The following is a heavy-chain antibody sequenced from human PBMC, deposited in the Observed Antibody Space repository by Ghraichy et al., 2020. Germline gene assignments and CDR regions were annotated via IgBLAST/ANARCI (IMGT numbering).Heavy chain of an antibody. V-gene: IGHV3-74*01. J-gene: IGHJ6*02. D-gene: IGHD5-18*01. CDR2: INSDGSST. CDR3: ARGPSSVDTAMVMRYYYYGMDV. CDR1: GFTFSSYW. Sequence: LSLTCAASGFTFSSYWMHWVRQAPGKGLVWVSRINSDGSSTSYADSVKGRFTISRDNAKNTLYLQMNSLRAEDTAVYYCARGPSSVDTAMVMRYYYYGMDVWGQGTTVTVSS.